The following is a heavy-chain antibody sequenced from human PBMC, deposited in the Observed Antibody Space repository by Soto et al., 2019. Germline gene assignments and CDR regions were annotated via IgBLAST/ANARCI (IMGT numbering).Heavy chain of an antibody. CDR2: IYLTGTT. CDR3: ARTGNSDGFLGFFQE. Sequence: SETLSLTCTVSGASISSGDYFWSWVRQPRGKGLEWIGYIYLTGTTYYNPSLQSRVDMSVDLSKKQFSLRLSSVTAADTAVYYCARTGNSDGFLGFFQEWGQGKLVTV. V-gene: IGHV4-30-4*01. D-gene: IGHD5-18*01. CDR1: GASISSGDYF. J-gene: IGHJ1*01.